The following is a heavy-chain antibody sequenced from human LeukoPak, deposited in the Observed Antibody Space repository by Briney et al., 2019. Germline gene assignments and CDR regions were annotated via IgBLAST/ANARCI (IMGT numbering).Heavy chain of an antibody. J-gene: IGHJ4*02. D-gene: IGHD3-10*01. Sequence: ASVKVSCKASGYTFTSYGISWVRQAPGQGLEWMGWISAYNGNTNYAQKFQGRVSMTRNTSINTAHMELSSLRSEDTAVYYCAMRNGSGSLYFDYWGQGTLVTVSS. V-gene: IGHV1-18*01. CDR2: ISAYNGNT. CDR3: AMRNGSGSLYFDY. CDR1: GYTFTSYG.